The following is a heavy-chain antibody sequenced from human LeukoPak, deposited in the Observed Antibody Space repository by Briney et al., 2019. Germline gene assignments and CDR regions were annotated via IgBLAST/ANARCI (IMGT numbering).Heavy chain of an antibody. CDR3: AREIFVSGSYPDF. CDR2: IWRDRSDK. V-gene: IGHV3-33*01. CDR1: GFAFNAYG. D-gene: IGHD3-16*02. J-gene: IGHJ4*02. Sequence: GGSLRLSCAASGFAFNAYGMHWVRQAPGQGLEWVTRIWRDRSDKSNSNSVRGQFTISRDNSKNTVSLQMNNLRPEDTPVYYCAREIFVSGSYPDFWGQGTLVAVSS.